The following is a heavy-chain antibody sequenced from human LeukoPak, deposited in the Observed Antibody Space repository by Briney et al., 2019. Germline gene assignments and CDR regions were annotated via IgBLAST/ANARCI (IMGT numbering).Heavy chain of an antibody. CDR3: ATSLSGWFGPSAYY. CDR2: ISGDGRAI. J-gene: IGHJ4*02. Sequence: GGSLRLSCVASGFAFSSYEMSWIRQAPGKGLEWVSFISGDGRAIHYADSVKGRFTISADNARNSVFLQVNSLRAEDTAVYYCATSLSGWFGPSAYYCGQGTLVTVSS. CDR1: GFAFSSYE. D-gene: IGHD6-19*01. V-gene: IGHV3-48*03.